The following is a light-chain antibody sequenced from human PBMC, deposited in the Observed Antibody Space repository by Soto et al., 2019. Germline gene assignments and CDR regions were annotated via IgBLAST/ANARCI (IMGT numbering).Light chain of an antibody. V-gene: IGKV1-39*01. CDR3: QQSYSTPYT. Sequence: DIQMTQSPSSLSASVGDRVTITCRASQSISSYLNWYQQKRGKAPKLLIYAASSLQSGVPPRFSGSGSGTDFTLTISSLQPEDCATYYCQQSYSTPYTCGQGTKLEIK. CDR2: AAS. CDR1: QSISSY. J-gene: IGKJ2*01.